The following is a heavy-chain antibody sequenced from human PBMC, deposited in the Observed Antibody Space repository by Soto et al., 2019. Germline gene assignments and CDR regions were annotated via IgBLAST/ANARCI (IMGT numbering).Heavy chain of an antibody. V-gene: IGHV3-30-3*01. CDR2: ISYDGSNK. CDR3: ARSSSSWYDDYYYGMDV. Sequence: QVQLVESGGGVVQPGRSPRLSCAASGFTFSSYAMHWVRQAPGKGLEWVAVISYDGSNKYYADSVKGRFTISRDNSKNTLYLQMNSLRAEDTAVYYCARSSSSWYDDYYYGMDVWGQGTTVTVSS. CDR1: GFTFSSYA. D-gene: IGHD6-13*01. J-gene: IGHJ6*02.